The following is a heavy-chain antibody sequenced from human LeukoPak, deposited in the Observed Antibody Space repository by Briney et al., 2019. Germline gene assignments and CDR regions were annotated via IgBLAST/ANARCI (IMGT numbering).Heavy chain of an antibody. V-gene: IGHV3-21*04. D-gene: IGHD3-10*01. CDR2: ISSSSSYI. Sequence: GGSLRLSCAASGFTFSSYSMNWVRQAPGKGLEWVSSISSSSSYIYYADSVKGRFTISRDNAKNSLYLQMNSLRAEDTALYYCAKDITKGSGSYYSWFDPWGQGTLVTVSS. J-gene: IGHJ5*02. CDR3: AKDITKGSGSYYSWFDP. CDR1: GFTFSSYS.